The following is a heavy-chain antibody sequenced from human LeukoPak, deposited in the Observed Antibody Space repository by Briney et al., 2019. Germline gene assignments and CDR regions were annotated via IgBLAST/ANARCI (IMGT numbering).Heavy chain of an antibody. Sequence: PSQTLSLTCTVSGGSISSGTYHWAWIRQHPGKGPEWIGYIHHSGITYYNLSLKSRVTMSVDTSKNQFSLKLSSVTAADTAVYYCAGLGVVVPAANNWFDPWGQGTLVTVSS. CDR2: IHHSGIT. J-gene: IGHJ5*02. CDR3: AGLGVVVPAANNWFDP. D-gene: IGHD2-2*01. V-gene: IGHV4-31*03. CDR1: GGSISSGTYH.